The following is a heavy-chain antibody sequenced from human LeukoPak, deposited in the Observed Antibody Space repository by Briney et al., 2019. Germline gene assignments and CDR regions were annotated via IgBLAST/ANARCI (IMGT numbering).Heavy chain of an antibody. CDR3: ARQGSSSWYYCYMDV. Sequence: ASVKVSCKASVYTFTSYDINWVRQATGQGIEWMGWMNPNSGNTGYAQKFQGRVTMTSNTSISTAYIELSSLRSEDTAVYYCARQGSSSWYYCYMDVWGKGTTVTVSS. D-gene: IGHD6-13*01. J-gene: IGHJ6*03. CDR2: MNPNSGNT. V-gene: IGHV1-8*01. CDR1: VYTFTSYD.